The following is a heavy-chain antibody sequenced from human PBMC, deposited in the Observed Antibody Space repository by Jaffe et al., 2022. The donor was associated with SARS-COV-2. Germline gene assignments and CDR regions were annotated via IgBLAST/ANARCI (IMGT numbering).Heavy chain of an antibody. CDR1: GFTFSSYW. V-gene: IGHV3-7*01. J-gene: IGHJ4*02. CDR3: ASPSAGY. CDR2: IKKDGSEK. Sequence: EVQLVESGGGLVQPGGSLRLSCAASGFTFSSYWMHWVRQAPGRGLEWVANIKKDGSEKYYVDSVKGRFTISRDNAKNSLYLQMNSLGAEDTAVYYCASPSAGYWGQGTLVTVSS.